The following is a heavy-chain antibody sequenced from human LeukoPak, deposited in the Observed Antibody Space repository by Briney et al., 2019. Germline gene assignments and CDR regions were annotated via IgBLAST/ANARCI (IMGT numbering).Heavy chain of an antibody. Sequence: GGSLRLSCAASGFTFSSYAMSWVRQAPGKGLEWVSGISGSGGSAYYADSVKGRFTISRDNSKNTVFLQMNSLRAEDTAVYYCAKDGVEATWLDFFDYWGQGALVTVSS. CDR2: ISGSGGSA. CDR1: GFTFSSYA. V-gene: IGHV3-23*01. J-gene: IGHJ4*02. CDR3: AKDGVEATWLDFFDY. D-gene: IGHD1-26*01.